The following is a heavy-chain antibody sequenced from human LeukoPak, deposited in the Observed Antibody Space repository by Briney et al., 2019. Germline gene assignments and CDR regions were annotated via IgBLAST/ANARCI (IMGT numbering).Heavy chain of an antibody. V-gene: IGHV3-30*18. Sequence: PGGSLRLSCAASGFTFSSYGMHWVRQAPGKGLEWVAVISYDGSNKYYADSVKGRFTISRDNSKNTLYLQMNSLRAEVTAVYYCAKDDGDYVELPVDYFDYWGQGTLVTVSS. J-gene: IGHJ4*02. CDR3: AKDDGDYVELPVDYFDY. CDR2: ISYDGSNK. D-gene: IGHD4-17*01. CDR1: GFTFSSYG.